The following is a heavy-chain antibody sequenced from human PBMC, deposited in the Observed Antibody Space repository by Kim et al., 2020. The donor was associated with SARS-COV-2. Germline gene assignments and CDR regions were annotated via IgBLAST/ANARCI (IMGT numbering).Heavy chain of an antibody. CDR2: INQHGGET. Sequence: GGSLRLSCVISGFTFNHYWMSWVRQAPGKGLQWVANINQHGGETYYVDSVKGRFTTSRDNAKNSLFLQMDSLKAEDTAVYYCATVDPDYGDFAYWCPGTLVTVSS. CDR3: ATVDPDYGDFAY. CDR1: GFTFNHYW. J-gene: IGHJ4*02. V-gene: IGHV3-7*01. D-gene: IGHD3-10*01.